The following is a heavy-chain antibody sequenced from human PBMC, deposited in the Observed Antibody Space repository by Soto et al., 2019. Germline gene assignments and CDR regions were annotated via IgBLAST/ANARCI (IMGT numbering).Heavy chain of an antibody. D-gene: IGHD6-19*01. V-gene: IGHV4-34*01. CDR1: GGSFSGYY. CDR3: ARGRGVIAVAGTEYFQH. CDR2: INHSGST. J-gene: IGHJ1*01. Sequence: SETLSLTCAVYGGSFSGYYWSWIRQPPGKGLEWIGEINHSGSTNYNPSLKSRVTISVDTSKNQFSLKLSSVTAADTAVYYCARGRGVIAVAGTEYFQHWGQGTLVTVSS.